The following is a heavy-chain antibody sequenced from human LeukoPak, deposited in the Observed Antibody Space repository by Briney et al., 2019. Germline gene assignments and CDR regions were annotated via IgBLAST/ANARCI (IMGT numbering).Heavy chain of an antibody. CDR3: ARVRYYYDSSGYYPDY. CDR1: GYSISSGYY. V-gene: IGHV4-4*07. J-gene: IGHJ4*02. D-gene: IGHD3-22*01. CDR2: IHTSGST. Sequence: PSETLSLTCTVSGYSISSGYYWSWIRQPAGKGLEWIGRIHTSGSTNYNPSLKSRVTMSVDTSKNQFSLKLSSMTAADTAVYYCARVRYYYDSSGYYPDYWGQGTLVTVSS.